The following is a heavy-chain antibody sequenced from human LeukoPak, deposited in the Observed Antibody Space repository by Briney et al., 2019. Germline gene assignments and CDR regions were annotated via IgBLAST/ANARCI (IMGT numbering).Heavy chain of an antibody. V-gene: IGHV3-23*01. Sequence: GGSLRLSCAASGFTFSSYAMSWVRRAPGKGLEWVSVISGSVGSTYYADSVKGRFTISRDNSKNTLYLQMNSLRAEDTAVYYCAKDLSGESLWGQGTLVTVSS. D-gene: IGHD6-25*01. CDR3: AKDLSGESL. CDR1: GFTFSSYA. CDR2: ISGSVGST. J-gene: IGHJ4*02.